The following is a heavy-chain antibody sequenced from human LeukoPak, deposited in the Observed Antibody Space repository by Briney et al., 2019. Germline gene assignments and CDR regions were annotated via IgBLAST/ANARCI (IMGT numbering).Heavy chain of an antibody. CDR1: GYTFTDYF. D-gene: IGHD2/OR15-2a*01. CDR3: ARNIIDYTTSSDVDY. CDR2: ISPHSGGT. J-gene: IGHJ4*02. V-gene: IGHV1-2*06. Sequence: ASVKVSCKASGYTFTDYFMHWVRQAPGQGLEWGGRISPHSGGTNYAHKIQGRVTMSRDTSISTAYMELNRLISDDTAVYYCARNIIDYTTSSDVDYWGQGTLVTVSS.